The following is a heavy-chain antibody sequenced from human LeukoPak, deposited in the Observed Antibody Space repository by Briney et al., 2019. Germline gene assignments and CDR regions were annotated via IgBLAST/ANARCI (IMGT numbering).Heavy chain of an antibody. CDR2: INHSGST. D-gene: IGHD5-18*01. Sequence: TSETLSLTCAVYGGSFSGYYWSWIRQPPGKGLEWIGEINHSGSTNYNPSLKSRVTISVDTSKNQFSLKLSSVTAADTAVYYCARQGYRGYSYGYFDYWGQGTLVTVSS. J-gene: IGHJ4*02. CDR1: GGSFSGYY. CDR3: ARQGYRGYSYGYFDY. V-gene: IGHV4-34*01.